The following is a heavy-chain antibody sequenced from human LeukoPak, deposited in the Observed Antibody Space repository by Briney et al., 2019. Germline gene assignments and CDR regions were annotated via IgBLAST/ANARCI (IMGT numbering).Heavy chain of an antibody. CDR2: MNPNSGNT. J-gene: IGHJ4*02. CDR1: GYTFTNYD. D-gene: IGHD1-26*01. V-gene: IGHV1-8*01. CDR3: AKGGVGVTPEFDY. Sequence: ASVKVSCKASGYTFTNYDINWVRQATGQGLEWMGWMNPNSGNTGSAQKSQGRVSMTRNTSISTAYMELSSLRSEDTAVYYCAKGGVGVTPEFDYWGQGTLVTVSS.